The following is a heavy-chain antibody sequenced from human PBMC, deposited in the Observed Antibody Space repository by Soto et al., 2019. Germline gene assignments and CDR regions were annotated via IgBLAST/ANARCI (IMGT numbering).Heavy chain of an antibody. CDR3: ARDDYYRSGPYDP. J-gene: IGHJ5*02. CDR2: LYSGGST. D-gene: IGHD3-10*01. Sequence: EMQLVETGGGLGQPGGSLRLSCVASGLSVGTNYMTWVRQAPGKGLEWVSALYSGGSTYYADSVRGRFTISRDNSKNTVALQMNSLRAEDTAVYYCARDDYYRSGPYDPWGQGTLVTVST. V-gene: IGHV3-66*01. CDR1: GLSVGTNY.